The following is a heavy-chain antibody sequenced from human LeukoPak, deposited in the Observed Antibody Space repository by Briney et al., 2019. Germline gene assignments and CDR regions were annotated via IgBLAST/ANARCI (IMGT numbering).Heavy chain of an antibody. CDR3: AKDIYGDYSDYMDV. D-gene: IGHD4-17*01. J-gene: IGHJ6*03. CDR1: GFTFDDYA. V-gene: IGHV3-43*02. CDR2: ISGDGGST. Sequence: GGSLRLSCGASGFTFDDYAMHWVRHAPGKGLEWVCLISGDGGSTYYADSVKGRFTISRDNSKNSLYLQMNSLRTEDTALYYCAKDIYGDYSDYMDVWGKGTTVTVSS.